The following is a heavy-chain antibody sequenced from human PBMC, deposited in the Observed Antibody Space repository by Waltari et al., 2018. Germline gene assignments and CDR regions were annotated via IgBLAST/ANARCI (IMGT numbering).Heavy chain of an antibody. CDR3: GRIAVGDEGGYFQH. D-gene: IGHD4-17*01. J-gene: IGHJ1*01. Sequence: QLQLQESGPGLVKPSETLSLTCTVSGGSITTNHKGGWIRQPPGKGLEWMGTMQYRGRTFSNTSLMSGVMVSLDTSKNEYSLRLSSMGAADTAVYFCGRIAVGDEGGYFQHWGQGTLVTVSS. CDR1: GGSITTNHK. CDR2: MQYRGRT. V-gene: IGHV4-39*01.